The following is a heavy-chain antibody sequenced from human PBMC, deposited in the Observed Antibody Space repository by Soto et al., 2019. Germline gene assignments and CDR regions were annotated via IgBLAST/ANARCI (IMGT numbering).Heavy chain of an antibody. CDR3: ARDYYDNVGFDF. CDR2: IDWGDDK. CDR1: GFSLTTSGMC. Sequence: SGPTLVNPTQTLTLTCTLSGFSLTTSGMCVSWIRQPPGKAPEWLARIDWGDDKYYKTSLKARLTISKDTSKNQVVLTMTNMDPVDTATYYCARDYYDNVGFDFWGPGTLVTVSS. J-gene: IGHJ4*02. D-gene: IGHD3-16*01. V-gene: IGHV2-70*11.